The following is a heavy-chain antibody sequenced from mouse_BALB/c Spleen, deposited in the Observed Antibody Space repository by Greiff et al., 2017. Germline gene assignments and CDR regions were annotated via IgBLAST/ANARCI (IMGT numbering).Heavy chain of an antibody. V-gene: IGHV1-7*01. CDR2: INPSTGYT. D-gene: IGHD2-10*01. CDR3: ARPYYDFLWYFDV. J-gene: IGHJ1*01. CDR1: GYTFTSYW. Sequence: QVQLQQSGAELAKPGASVKMSCKASGYTFTSYWMHWVKQRPGQGLEWIGYINPSTGYTEYNQKFKDKATLTADKSSSTAYMQLSSLTSEDSAVYYCARPYYDFLWYFDVWGAGTTVTVSS.